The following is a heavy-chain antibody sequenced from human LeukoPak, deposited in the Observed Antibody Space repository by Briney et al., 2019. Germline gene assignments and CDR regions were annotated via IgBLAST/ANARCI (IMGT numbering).Heavy chain of an antibody. J-gene: IGHJ4*02. CDR3: AKPNRDTAMVDY. CDR2: IRYDGSNK. CDR1: GFTFSNYG. V-gene: IGHV3-30*02. Sequence: GGSLRLSCAASGFTFSNYGMHWVRQAPGKGLEWVAFIRYDGSNKYYADSVKGRFTISRDNSKNTLYLQMNSLRAEDTAVYYCAKPNRDTAMVDYWGQGTLVTVSS. D-gene: IGHD5-18*01.